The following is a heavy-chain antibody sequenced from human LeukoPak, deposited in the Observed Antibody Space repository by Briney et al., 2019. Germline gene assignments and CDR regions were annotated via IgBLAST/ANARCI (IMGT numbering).Heavy chain of an antibody. Sequence: GASVKVSCKASGYTFTSYDINWVRQATGQGLEWMGWMNPNSGNTGYAQKFQGRVTITRNTSISTAYMELSSLRAEDTAVYYCARDAFYDSSGYHRPWGQGTLVTVSS. D-gene: IGHD3-22*01. V-gene: IGHV1-8*03. J-gene: IGHJ5*02. CDR3: ARDAFYDSSGYHRP. CDR1: GYTFTSYD. CDR2: MNPNSGNT.